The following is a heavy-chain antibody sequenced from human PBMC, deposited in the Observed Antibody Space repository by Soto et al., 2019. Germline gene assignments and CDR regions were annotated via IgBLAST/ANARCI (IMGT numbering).Heavy chain of an antibody. CDR3: AREYCSGGSCYFNNWFDP. CDR1: GGSFSGYY. D-gene: IGHD2-15*01. J-gene: IGHJ5*02. CDR2: INHSGST. V-gene: IGHV4-34*01. Sequence: SETLSLTCAVYGGSFSGYYWSWIRQPPGKGLEWIGGINHSGSTNYNPSLKSRVTISVDTSKNQFSLKLSSVTAADTAVYYCAREYCSGGSCYFNNWFDPWGQGTLVTVSS.